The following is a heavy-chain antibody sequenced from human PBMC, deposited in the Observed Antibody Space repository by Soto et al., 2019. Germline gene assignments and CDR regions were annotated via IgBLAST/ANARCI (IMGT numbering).Heavy chain of an antibody. D-gene: IGHD6-19*01. CDR1: GGTIRSPDW. J-gene: IGHJ5*02. CDR2: IFQSGST. CDR3: ARGRGRYSSGWSWFDP. V-gene: IGHV4-4*02. Sequence: QVQLQESGPGLVEPSGTLSLTCGVAGGTIRSPDWWNWVRQPPGKGLEWIGEIFQSGSTNYTPSLESRVTIPVDKSKNQFSLTLTSVTAADTAVYFCARGRGRYSSGWSWFDPWGQGILVTVSS.